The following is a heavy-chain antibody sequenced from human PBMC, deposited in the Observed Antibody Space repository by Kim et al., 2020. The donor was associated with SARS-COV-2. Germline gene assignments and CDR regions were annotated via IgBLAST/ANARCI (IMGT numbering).Heavy chain of an antibody. Sequence: GESLKISCKGSGYSFTSYWISWVRQMPGKGLEWMGRIDPSDSYTNYSPSFQGHVTISADKSISTAYLQWSSLKASDTAMYYCARGAVNLAYGANNWFDPWGQGTLVTVSS. CDR3: ARGAVNLAYGANNWFDP. V-gene: IGHV5-10-1*01. CDR2: IDPSDSYT. J-gene: IGHJ5*02. D-gene: IGHD1-20*01. CDR1: GYSFTSYW.